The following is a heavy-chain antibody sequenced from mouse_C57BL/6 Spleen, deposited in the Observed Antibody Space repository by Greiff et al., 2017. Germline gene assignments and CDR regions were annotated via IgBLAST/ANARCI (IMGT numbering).Heavy chain of an antibody. CDR1: GYTFTDYE. V-gene: IGHV1-15*01. Sequence: QVQLQQSGAELVRPGASVTLSCKASGYTFTDYEMHWVKQTPVHGLEWIGAIDPETGGTAYNQKFKGKAILTADKSSSTAYMQLSSLTSEDSAVYYCASQLGNWYFDVWGTGTTVTVSS. CDR3: ASQLGNWYFDV. J-gene: IGHJ1*03. CDR2: IDPETGGT. D-gene: IGHD4-1*02.